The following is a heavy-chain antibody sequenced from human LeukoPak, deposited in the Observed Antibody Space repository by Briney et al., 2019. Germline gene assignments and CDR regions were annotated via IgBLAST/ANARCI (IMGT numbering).Heavy chain of an antibody. V-gene: IGHV3-23*01. D-gene: IGHD2-2*01. CDR2: ISGSGYTT. J-gene: IGHJ6*02. Sequence: GGSLRLTCAASGFSFSTYAMNWVRQGPGKGLEWVATISGSGYTTYYADSVKGRFTISRDNSKNTLFLQMDSLRAEDTAVFFCARYCSSSTCQGSSYYFGMDVWGQGATVTVSS. CDR1: GFSFSTYA. CDR3: ARYCSSSTCQGSSYYFGMDV.